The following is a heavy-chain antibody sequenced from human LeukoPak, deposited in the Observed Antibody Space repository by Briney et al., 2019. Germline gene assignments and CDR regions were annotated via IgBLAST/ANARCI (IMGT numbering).Heavy chain of an antibody. J-gene: IGHJ5*02. CDR1: GGSISSSSYY. D-gene: IGHD4-23*01. CDR2: IYYSGST. V-gene: IGHV4-39*01. Sequence: PSETLSLTCTVSGGSISSSSYYWGWIRQPPGKGLEWIGSIYYSGSTDYNPSHKSRVTISVDTSKKQFSLKLSSVTAADTAAYYCARHDYGGVNWFDPWGQGSLVTVSS. CDR3: ARHDYGGVNWFDP.